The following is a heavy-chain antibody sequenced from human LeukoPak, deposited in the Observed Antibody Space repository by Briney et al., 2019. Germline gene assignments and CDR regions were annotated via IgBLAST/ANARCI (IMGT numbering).Heavy chain of an antibody. CDR2: IYYSGST. J-gene: IGHJ4*02. V-gene: IGHV4-59*01. CDR3: ARASGSYSDFDY. Sequence: LETLSLTCTVAGGSISSYYWSWIRQPPGEGLGWIGYIYYSGSTNYNPSLKSRVTISVDTSKNQFSLKRSSVTAADTAVYYCARASGSYSDFDYWGQGTLVTVSS. D-gene: IGHD1-26*01. CDR1: GGSISSYY.